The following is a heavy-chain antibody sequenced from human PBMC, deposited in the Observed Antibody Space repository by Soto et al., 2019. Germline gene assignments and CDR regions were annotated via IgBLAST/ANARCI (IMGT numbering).Heavy chain of an antibody. CDR1: GGSISSGDYY. D-gene: IGHD3-3*01. V-gene: IGHV4-30-4*01. CDR3: ARRGYYDFWRVGDWFDP. J-gene: IGHJ5*02. CDR2: IYYSGST. Sequence: PSETLSLTCTVSGGSISSGDYYWSWILQPPGKGLEWIGYIYYSGSTYYNPSLKSRVTISVDTSKNQFSLKLSSVTAADTAVYYCARRGYYDFWRVGDWFDPWGQGTLVTVSS.